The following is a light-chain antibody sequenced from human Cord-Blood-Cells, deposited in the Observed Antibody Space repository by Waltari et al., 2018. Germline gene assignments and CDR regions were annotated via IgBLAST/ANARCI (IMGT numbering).Light chain of an antibody. CDR2: DVS. J-gene: IGLJ3*02. CDR1: SSAVGGYNY. Sequence: QSALTQPPSVSGSHGQSITISCTVPSSAVGGYNYVSWYQQHPGKAPKLMIYDVSNRPSGVSERFAGSKSGNTSSLTISWLQAEDEADYYCSSYTSSSTKLVFGGGTKLTVL. CDR3: SSYTSSSTKLV. V-gene: IGLV2-14*01.